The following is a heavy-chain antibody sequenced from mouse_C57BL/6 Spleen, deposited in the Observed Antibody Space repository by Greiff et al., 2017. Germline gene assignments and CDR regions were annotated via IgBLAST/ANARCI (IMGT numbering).Heavy chain of an antibody. J-gene: IGHJ4*01. CDR1: GYAFSSSW. CDR2: IYPGDGDT. V-gene: IGHV1-82*01. D-gene: IGHD3-2*02. Sequence: VQLQQSGPELVKPGASVKISCKASGYAFSSSWMNWVKQRPGKGLEWIGRIYPGDGDTNYNGKFKGKATLTADKSSSTAYMQLSSLTSEDSAVYFCARPLDSSGYEAMDYWGQGTSVTVSS. CDR3: ARPLDSSGYEAMDY.